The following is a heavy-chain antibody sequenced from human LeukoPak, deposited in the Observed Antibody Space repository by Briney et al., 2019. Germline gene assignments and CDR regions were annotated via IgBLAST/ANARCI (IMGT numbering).Heavy chain of an antibody. CDR1: GFSFSDFY. V-gene: IGHV3-11*01. J-gene: IGHJ4*02. CDR2: IGTRSNPI. Sequence: GALRLSCAASGFSFSDFYMSWIRQAPGMGLEWISYIGTRSNPIYYADSVKGRFTISRDDAKNSLYLQMNSLGDEDTAVYFCAREARGSGRDFDYWGQGILVTVSS. CDR3: AREARGSGRDFDY. D-gene: IGHD1-26*01.